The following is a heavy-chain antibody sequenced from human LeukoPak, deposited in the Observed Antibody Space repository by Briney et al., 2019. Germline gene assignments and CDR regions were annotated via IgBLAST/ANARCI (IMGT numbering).Heavy chain of an antibody. Sequence: PGGSLRLSCAASGFTFRSYRMHWVRQAPGKGLVWVSRINSDGSSTVYADSVKGRFTISRDNAKNTLYLQMNSRRAEDTAVYYCARVWGIAAAGGEIEYWGQGTLVTVSS. CDR2: INSDGSST. D-gene: IGHD6-13*01. CDR1: GFTFRSYR. V-gene: IGHV3-74*01. J-gene: IGHJ4*02. CDR3: ARVWGIAAAGGEIEY.